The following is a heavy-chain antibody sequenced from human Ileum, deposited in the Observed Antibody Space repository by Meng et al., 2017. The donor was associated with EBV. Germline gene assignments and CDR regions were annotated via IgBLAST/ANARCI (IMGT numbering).Heavy chain of an antibody. Sequence: VPQVHPGGEGTRQGASVKASCQASGYAFTSDGNSWVRQAPGQGLEWMGGISAYNGNTNYAQKLQGRVTMTTDTSTSTAYMELRSLRSDDTAVYYCARVGARGGSCYYWGQGTLVTVSS. V-gene: IGHV1-18*01. CDR3: ARVGARGGSCYY. CDR1: GYAFTSDG. CDR2: ISAYNGNT. J-gene: IGHJ4*02. D-gene: IGHD2-15*01.